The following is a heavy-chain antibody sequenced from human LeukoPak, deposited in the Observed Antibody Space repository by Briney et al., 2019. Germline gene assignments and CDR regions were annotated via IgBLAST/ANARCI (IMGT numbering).Heavy chain of an antibody. J-gene: IGHJ4*02. CDR1: GFTFSDYY. CDR3: ARVNNWNDVSFFDY. CDR2: ISSSGSTI. D-gene: IGHD1-20*01. Sequence: GGSLRLSCAASGFTFSDYYMSWIRQAPGKGLEWVSYISSSGSTIYYADSVKGRFTISRDTAKNSLYLQMNSLRAEDTAGYYCARVNNWNDVSFFDYWGQGTLVTVSS. V-gene: IGHV3-11*01.